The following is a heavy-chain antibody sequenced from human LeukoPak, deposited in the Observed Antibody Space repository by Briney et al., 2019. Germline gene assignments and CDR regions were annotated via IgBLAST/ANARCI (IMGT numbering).Heavy chain of an antibody. CDR2: MGVSGDNV. CDR1: GFTFSAYG. D-gene: IGHD2-21*02. CDR3: AGVVVTAIPREHYYGMDV. J-gene: IGHJ6*02. Sequence: PGGSLRLSCAASGFTFSAYGATWVRQAPGKGLEWVSSMGVSGDNVHYADSVKGRFAISRDNSKNTLYLQMNSLRAEDAAVYYCAGVVVTAIPREHYYGMDVWGQGTTVTVSS. V-gene: IGHV3-23*01.